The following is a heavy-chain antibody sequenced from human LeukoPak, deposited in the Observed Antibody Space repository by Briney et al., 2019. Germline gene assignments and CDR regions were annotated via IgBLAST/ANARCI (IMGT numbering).Heavy chain of an antibody. V-gene: IGHV1-69*05. CDR3: STGTPTTSHY. Sequence: SVKVSCKPSGGTFSTFSLRWVRQAPPQGREWMGRGIPIFRTSPYAPKFQGRLTIITNDSTGTAHTELSLCGRRGTAVFLLSTGTPTTSHYWGQGTLVTVSS. CDR2: GIPIFRTS. D-gene: IGHD3-9*01. CDR1: GGTFSTFS. J-gene: IGHJ4*02.